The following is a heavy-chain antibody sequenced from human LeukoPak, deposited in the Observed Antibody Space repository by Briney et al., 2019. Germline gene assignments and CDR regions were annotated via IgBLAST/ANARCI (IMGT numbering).Heavy chain of an antibody. Sequence: GASVKVSCKASGYTFTSYAMHWVRQAPGQRLEWMGWINAGNGNTKYSQEFQGRVTITRDTSASTAYMELSSLRSEDMAVYYCARGYYDSSGYFFDYWGQGTLATVSS. V-gene: IGHV1-3*03. CDR2: INAGNGNT. D-gene: IGHD3-22*01. CDR1: GYTFTSYA. J-gene: IGHJ4*02. CDR3: ARGYYDSSGYFFDY.